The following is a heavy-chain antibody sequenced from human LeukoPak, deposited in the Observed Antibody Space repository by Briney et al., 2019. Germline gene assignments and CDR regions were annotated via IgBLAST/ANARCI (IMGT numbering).Heavy chain of an antibody. D-gene: IGHD6-6*01. CDR1: VFSFTNYW. V-gene: IGHV5-51*01. CDR3: ARQEGVAARPHFDY. CDR2: IYPGDSDT. Sequence: GESLKISCKTSVFSFTNYWIAWVRQMPGEGLEWMGSIYPGDSDTRYNPSFQGQVTISADKSISTAYLQWSSLKASDTAIYYCARQEGVAARPHFDYWGQGSLVTVSS. J-gene: IGHJ4*02.